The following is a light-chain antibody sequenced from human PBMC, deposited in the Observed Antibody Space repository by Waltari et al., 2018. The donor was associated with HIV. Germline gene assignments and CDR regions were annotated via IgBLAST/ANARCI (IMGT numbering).Light chain of an antibody. CDR1: EGLAYRDGNTY. V-gene: IGKV2D-30*01. J-gene: IGKJ2*01. CDR2: RVS. CDR3: MQGTHWPPT. Sequence: EVVMSQFQLSLAVTPGQPASISCTLSEGLAYRDGNTYLNWFHQRPGQSPRRLIFRVSNWDPGVPDRFRGSGSHTNFTLEITRVQSDDVGIFYCMQGTHWPPTFCQGTRLEI.